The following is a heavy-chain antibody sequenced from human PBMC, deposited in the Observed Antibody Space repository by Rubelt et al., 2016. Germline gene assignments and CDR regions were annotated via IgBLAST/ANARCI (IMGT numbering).Heavy chain of an antibody. V-gene: IGHV3-21*01. Sequence: GLEWVSSISSSSSYIYYADSVKGRFTISRDNAKNSLYLQMNSLRAEDTAVYYCARVGFPDYGDYAGALDYWGQGTLVTVSS. J-gene: IGHJ4*02. CDR2: ISSSSSYI. D-gene: IGHD4-17*01. CDR3: ARVGFPDYGDYAGALDY.